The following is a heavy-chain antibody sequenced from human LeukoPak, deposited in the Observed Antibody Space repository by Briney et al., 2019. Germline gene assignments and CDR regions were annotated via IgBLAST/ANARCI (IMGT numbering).Heavy chain of an antibody. CDR2: IYKTGCT. J-gene: IGHJ4*02. V-gene: IGHV4-59*01. Sequence: PSETQSLNGTWTDGSIRRYYWGWIRERPGPGLDGVGYIYKTGCTVDNPSLKSRVTISVATSKTQFSLQLSSVTAADTAVYYCARAGEVRDGYKGAFDYWGQGTLVTVSS. CDR3: ARAGEVRDGYKGAFDY. CDR1: DGSIRRYY. D-gene: IGHD5-24*01.